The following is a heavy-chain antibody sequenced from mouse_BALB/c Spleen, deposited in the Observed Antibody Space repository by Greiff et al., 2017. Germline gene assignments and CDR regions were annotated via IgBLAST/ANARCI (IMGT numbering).Heavy chain of an antibody. Sequence: QVHVKQSGPGLVAPSQSLSITCTVSGFSLTGYGVNWVRQPPGKGLEWLGMIWGDGSTDYNSALKSRLSISKDNSKSQVFLKMNSLQTDDTARYYCARGDDYDGAWFAYWGQGTLVTVSA. J-gene: IGHJ3*01. CDR2: IWGDGST. D-gene: IGHD2-4*01. V-gene: IGHV2-6-7*01. CDR3: ARGDDYDGAWFAY. CDR1: GFSLTGYG.